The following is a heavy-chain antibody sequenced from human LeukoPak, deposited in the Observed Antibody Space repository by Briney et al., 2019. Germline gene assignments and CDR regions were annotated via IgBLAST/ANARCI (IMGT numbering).Heavy chain of an antibody. CDR2: ISYDGSNK. V-gene: IGHV3-30*18. J-gene: IGHJ4*02. CDR3: AKDREVWFGELLPPSLDY. CDR1: GFTFSSYG. D-gene: IGHD3-10*01. Sequence: GGSLRLSCAASGFTFSSYGMHWVRQAPGKGLEWVAVISYDGSNKYYADSVKGRFTISRDNSKNTLYLQMNSLRAEDTAVYYCAKDREVWFGELLPPSLDYWGQGTLVTVSS.